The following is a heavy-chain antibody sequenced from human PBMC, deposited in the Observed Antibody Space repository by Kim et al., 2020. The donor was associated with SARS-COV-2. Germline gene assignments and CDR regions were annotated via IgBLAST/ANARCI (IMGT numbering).Heavy chain of an antibody. J-gene: IGHJ4*02. CDR3: ARSSSGGYLGYFDD. V-gene: IGHV3-30*01. Sequence: ANSVKGRFTISRDNSNNTVYLQMTSLRAEDTAVDYCARSSSGGYLGYFDDWGQGTLVTVSS. D-gene: IGHD1-26*01.